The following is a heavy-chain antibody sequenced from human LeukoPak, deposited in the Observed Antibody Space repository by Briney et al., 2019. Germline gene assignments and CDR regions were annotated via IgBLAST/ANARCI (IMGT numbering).Heavy chain of an antibody. J-gene: IGHJ4*02. Sequence: GGSLRLSCAASGFTFSSYSMNWVRQAPGKGLEWVSSISSSSSYIYYADSVKGRFTNSRDNAKNSLYLQMNSLRAEDTAVYYCARAIASYGDSAYWGQGTLVTVSS. CDR1: GFTFSSYS. CDR2: ISSSSSYI. V-gene: IGHV3-21*01. CDR3: ARAIASYGDSAY. D-gene: IGHD5-18*01.